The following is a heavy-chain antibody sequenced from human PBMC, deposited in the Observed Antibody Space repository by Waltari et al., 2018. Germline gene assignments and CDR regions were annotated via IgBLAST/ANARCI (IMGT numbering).Heavy chain of an antibody. CDR1: GDSISSNYFR. CDR2: RHYSGTA. Sequence: QLQLQESGPGLVKPSETLSLTCLVSGDSISSNYFRWGWIRRPPGKGREWIGHRHYSGTAGYNPSLKGRASILVDTSRRHFSLGLGSVTAADTAIYYCASPPPTGGSSFDFWGQGIQVTVTS. D-gene: IGHD3-16*01. CDR3: ASPPPTGGSSFDF. V-gene: IGHV4-39*07. J-gene: IGHJ4*02.